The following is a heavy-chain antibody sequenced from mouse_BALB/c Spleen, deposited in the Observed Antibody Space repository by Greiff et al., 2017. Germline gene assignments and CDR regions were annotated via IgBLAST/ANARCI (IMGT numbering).Heavy chain of an antibody. Sequence: LVKTGASVKISCKASGYSFTGYYMHWVKQSHGKSLEWIGYISCYNGATSYNQKFKGKATFTVDTSSSTAYMQFNSLTSEDSAVYYCARSLYGNYPAWFAYWGQGTLVTVSA. CDR2: ISCYNGAT. CDR3: ARSLYGNYPAWFAY. D-gene: IGHD2-1*01. V-gene: IGHV1S34*01. J-gene: IGHJ3*01. CDR1: GYSFTGYY.